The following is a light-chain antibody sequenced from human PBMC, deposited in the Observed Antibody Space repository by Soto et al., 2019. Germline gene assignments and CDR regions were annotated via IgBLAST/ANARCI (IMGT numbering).Light chain of an antibody. CDR3: VLYMGRGISV. J-gene: IGLJ2*01. V-gene: IGLV8-61*01. CDR2: STN. CDR1: SGSVSTSYY. Sequence: QTVVTQEPSFSVSPGGTVTLTCGLSSGSVSTSYYPSWYQQTPGQAPRTLIYSTNTRSSGVPDRFSGSILGNKAALTITGAQAYDESDYYCVLYMGRGISVFGGGTKLTVL.